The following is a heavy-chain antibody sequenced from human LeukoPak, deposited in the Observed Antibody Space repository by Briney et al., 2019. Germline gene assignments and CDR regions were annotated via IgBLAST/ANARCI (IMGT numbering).Heavy chain of an antibody. V-gene: IGHV3-33*03. CDR1: GFTLRNYG. Sequence: GGSLRLSCAASGFTLRNYGMHWVRQAPGKGLEWVALIRYDGSKKDYGDSVKGRFTISRDNSKNTLSLQMDSLRAEDTAVYYCARTGDTERFDYWGQGTLVTVSS. D-gene: IGHD3/OR15-3a*01. J-gene: IGHJ4*02. CDR2: IRYDGSKK. CDR3: ARTGDTERFDY.